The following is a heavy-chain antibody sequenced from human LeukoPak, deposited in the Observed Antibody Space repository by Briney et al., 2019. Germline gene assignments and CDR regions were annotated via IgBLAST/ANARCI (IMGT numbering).Heavy chain of an antibody. CDR2: ISTSGST. J-gene: IGHJ4*02. V-gene: IGHV4-4*07. CDR1: GDSISSYY. CDR3: ARDGGYSSHDY. Sequence: SETLSLTCTVSGDSISSYYWSWIRQPAGKGLEWIGRISTSGSTNYNPSLKSRLTMSVDTSKSQFSLKLSSVTAADTAVYYWARDGGYSSHDYWGQGTLVTVSS. D-gene: IGHD6-19*01.